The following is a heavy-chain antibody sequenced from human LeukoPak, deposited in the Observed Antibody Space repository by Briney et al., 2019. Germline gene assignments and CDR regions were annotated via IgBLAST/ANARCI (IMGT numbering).Heavy chain of an antibody. Sequence: PSETLSLTCTVSGVSISSYSWSWIRQSALKGLEWIGRIYPSGRTEYNTSLKSRVTMSVDTSKNQFSLKLTSADAADTAVYYTARDLEGGVFDFWGQGALVTVSS. D-gene: IGHD3-16*01. CDR1: GVSISSYS. V-gene: IGHV4-4*07. CDR3: ARDLEGGVFDF. J-gene: IGHJ4*02. CDR2: IYPSGRT.